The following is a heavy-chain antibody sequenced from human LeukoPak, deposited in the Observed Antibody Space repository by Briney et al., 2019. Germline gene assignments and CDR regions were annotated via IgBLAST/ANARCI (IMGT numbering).Heavy chain of an antibody. CDR2: IIPIFGTA. D-gene: IGHD3-3*01. CDR3: AGRLRDGIFGVVTKFDP. Sequence: ASVKVSCKASGGTFSSYAISWVRQAPGQGLEWMGGIIPIFGTANYAQKFQGRVTITTDESTSTAYMELSSLRSEDTAVYYCAGRLRDGIFGVVTKFDPWGPGTLVTVSS. V-gene: IGHV1-69*05. CDR1: GGTFSSYA. J-gene: IGHJ5*02.